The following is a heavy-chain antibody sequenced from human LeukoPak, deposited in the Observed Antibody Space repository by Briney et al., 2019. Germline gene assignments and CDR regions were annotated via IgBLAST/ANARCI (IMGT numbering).Heavy chain of an antibody. J-gene: IGHJ4*02. D-gene: IGHD6-13*01. V-gene: IGHV3-23*01. Sequence: GGSLRLSCAASGLTFGSYAMAWVRQAPGKGLEWVSAISGNGDSTYYAGSVKGRFTISRDNSKNTLYLQTNSLRAEDTAVYYCAKKAHSSTWSNFDYWGQGTLVTVSS. CDR1: GLTFGSYA. CDR3: AKKAHSSTWSNFDY. CDR2: ISGNGDST.